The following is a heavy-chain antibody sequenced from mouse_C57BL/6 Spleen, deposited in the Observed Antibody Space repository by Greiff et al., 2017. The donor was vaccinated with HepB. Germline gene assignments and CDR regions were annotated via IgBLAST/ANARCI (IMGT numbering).Heavy chain of an antibody. J-gene: IGHJ4*01. D-gene: IGHD2-1*01. CDR2: ISSGGSYT. CDR1: GFTFSSYG. Sequence: EVKLMESGGDLVKPGGSLKLSCAASGFTFSSYGMSWVRQTPDKRLEWVATISSGGSYTYYPDSVKGRFTISRDNAKNTLYLQMSSLKSEDTAMYYCASSYGNYVYYAMDYWGQGTSVTVSS. CDR3: ASSYGNYVYYAMDY. V-gene: IGHV5-6*01.